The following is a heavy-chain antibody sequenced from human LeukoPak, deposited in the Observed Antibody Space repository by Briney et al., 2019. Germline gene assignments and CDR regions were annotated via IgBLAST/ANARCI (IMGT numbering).Heavy chain of an antibody. CDR3: AKHSYDLWSGDHDAFDI. V-gene: IGHV3-23*01. J-gene: IGHJ3*02. Sequence: GGSLRLSCAASGFTFSSYAMSWVRQAPGKGLEWVSAISGSGGSTYYADSVRGRFTTSRDTSKNTLSLQMSSLRDEDTAIYYCAKHSYDLWSGDHDAFDIWGQGTMVTVSS. D-gene: IGHD3-3*01. CDR1: GFTFSSYA. CDR2: ISGSGGST.